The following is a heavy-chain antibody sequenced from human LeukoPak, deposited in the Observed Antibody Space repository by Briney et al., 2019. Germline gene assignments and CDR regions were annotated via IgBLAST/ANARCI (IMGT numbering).Heavy chain of an antibody. Sequence: PSETLSLTCTVSGGSISSGDYYWSWIRQPPGKGLEWIGYIYYGGSTYYNPSLKSRVTISVDTSKNQFSLKLSSVTAADTAVYYCARIDIVVVPAQIGGWFDPWGQGTLVSVSS. D-gene: IGHD2-2*01. CDR3: ARIDIVVVPAQIGGWFDP. CDR2: IYYGGST. CDR1: GGSISSGDYY. J-gene: IGHJ5*02. V-gene: IGHV4-30-4*01.